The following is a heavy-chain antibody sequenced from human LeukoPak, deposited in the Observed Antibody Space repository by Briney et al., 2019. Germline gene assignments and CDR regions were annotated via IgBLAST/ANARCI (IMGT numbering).Heavy chain of an antibody. J-gene: IGHJ4*02. CDR1: GFTFSSYA. CDR3: AKDSSGYHYAGPFDY. Sequence: PGGSLRLSCAASGFTFSSYAMSWVRQAPGKGLEWVSAISGSGGSTYYADSVKGRFTISRDNSKNTLYLQMNSLRAEDTAVYYCAKDSSGYHYAGPFDYWGQGTLVTVSS. D-gene: IGHD3-22*01. V-gene: IGHV3-23*01. CDR2: ISGSGGST.